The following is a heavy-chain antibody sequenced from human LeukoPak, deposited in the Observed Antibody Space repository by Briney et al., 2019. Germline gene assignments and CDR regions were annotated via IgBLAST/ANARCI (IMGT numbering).Heavy chain of an antibody. CDR3: ARGAYYYGSGSYSNWFDP. D-gene: IGHD3-10*01. CDR2: MNPNSGNT. CDR1: GYTFTSYD. J-gene: IGHJ5*02. Sequence: GASVKVSCKASGYTFTSYDINWVRQATGQGLEWMGWMNPNSGNTGYAQKFQGRVTMTRNTSISTAYMELSSLRSEDTAVYYCARGAYYYGSGSYSNWFDPWGQGTLVTVSS. V-gene: IGHV1-8*01.